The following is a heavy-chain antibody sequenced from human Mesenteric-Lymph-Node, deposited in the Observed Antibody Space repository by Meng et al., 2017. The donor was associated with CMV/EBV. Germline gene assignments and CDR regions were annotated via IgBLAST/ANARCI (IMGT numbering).Heavy chain of an antibody. CDR3: AKNYADVVIPAIDY. Sequence: GGSLRLSCAASGFSFSTYAMSWVRQAPGKGLEWISGISDGGGGIYYANSVEGRFIVSRDNSKDTLSLQMNSLRAEDTAVYYCAKNYADVVIPAIDYWGQGTLVTVSS. CDR2: ISDGGGGI. D-gene: IGHD2-2*01. V-gene: IGHV3-23*01. J-gene: IGHJ4*02. CDR1: GFSFSTYA.